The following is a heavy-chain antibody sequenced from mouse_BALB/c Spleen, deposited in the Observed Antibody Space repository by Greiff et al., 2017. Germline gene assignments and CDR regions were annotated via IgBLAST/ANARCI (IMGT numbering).Heavy chain of an antibody. D-gene: IGHD2-4*01. CDR2: ISTYYGDA. CDR1: GYTFTDYA. J-gene: IGHJ4*01. V-gene: IGHV1S137*01. Sequence: VQLQQSGAELVRPGVSVKISCKGSGYTFTDYAMHWVKQSHAKSLEWIGVISTYYGDASYNQKFKGKATMTVDKSSSTAYMELARLTSEDSAIYYCARMITPYYAMDYWGQGTSVTVSS. CDR3: ARMITPYYAMDY.